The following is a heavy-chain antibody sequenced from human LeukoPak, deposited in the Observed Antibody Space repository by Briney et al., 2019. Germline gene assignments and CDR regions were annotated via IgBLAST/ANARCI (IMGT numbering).Heavy chain of an antibody. V-gene: IGHV1-69*05. Sequence: SVKVSCKASGGTFSSYAISWVRQAPGQGLEWMGGIIPIFGTANYAQKSQGRVTITTDESTSTAYMELSSLRSEDTAVYYCASHKLPEGYCSSTSCYSRFDPWGQGTLVTVSS. J-gene: IGHJ5*02. CDR1: GGTFSSYA. D-gene: IGHD2-2*01. CDR2: IIPIFGTA. CDR3: ASHKLPEGYCSSTSCYSRFDP.